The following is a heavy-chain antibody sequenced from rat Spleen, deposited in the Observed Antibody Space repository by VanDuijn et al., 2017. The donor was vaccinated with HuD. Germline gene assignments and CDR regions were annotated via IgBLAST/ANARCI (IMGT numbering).Heavy chain of an antibody. Sequence: EVQLQESGPGLVKPSQSLSLTCSVTGYSITSSYRWNWIRKFPGNKLEWLGYINNAGSTIYNPSLESRISITRDTSKNQFFLQVNSVTTEDTGTYFCARSDGTHYYLPFANWGQGTLVTVSS. CDR2: INNAGST. CDR3: ARSDGTHYYLPFAN. CDR1: GYSITSSYR. D-gene: IGHD1-12*02. V-gene: IGHV3-3*01. J-gene: IGHJ3*01.